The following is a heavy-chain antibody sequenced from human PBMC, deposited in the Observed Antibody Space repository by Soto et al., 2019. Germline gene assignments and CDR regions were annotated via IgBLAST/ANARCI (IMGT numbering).Heavy chain of an antibody. CDR3: AKEPRITMVRGVITYYYGMDV. CDR1: GFTFSSYG. V-gene: IGHV3-30*18. Sequence: ESGGGVVQPGRSLRLSCAASGFTFSSYGRHWVRQAPGKGLEWVAVISYDGSNKYYADSVKGRFTISRDNSKNTLYLQMNSLRAEDTAVYYCAKEPRITMVRGVITYYYGMDVWGQGTTVTVSS. J-gene: IGHJ6*02. CDR2: ISYDGSNK. D-gene: IGHD3-10*01.